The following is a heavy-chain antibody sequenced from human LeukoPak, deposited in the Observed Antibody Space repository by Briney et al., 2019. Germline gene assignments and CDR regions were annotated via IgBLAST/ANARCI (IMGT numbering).Heavy chain of an antibody. CDR1: GYTFTTYA. J-gene: IGHJ4*02. D-gene: IGHD6-6*01. Sequence: ASVTVSCTASGYTFTTYAMHWVRQAPGQGLEWMGWISAYNGNTNYAQKLQGRVTMTTDTSTSTAYMELRSLRSDDTAVYCCARYDSSIAARPSDYWGQGTLVTVSS. CDR3: ARYDSSIAARPSDY. V-gene: IGHV1-18*01. CDR2: ISAYNGNT.